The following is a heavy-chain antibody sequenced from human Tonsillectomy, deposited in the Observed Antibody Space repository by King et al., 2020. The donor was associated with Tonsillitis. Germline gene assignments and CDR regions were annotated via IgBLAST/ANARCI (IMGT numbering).Heavy chain of an antibody. CDR2: MSYDGSDK. Sequence: VQLVESGGGVVQPGRSLRLSCAASGFAFSTYGMHWVRQAPGKGLEWVAVMSYDGSDKYYADSGRGRFTISRDNSKNTLSLQRNSLGAEDTAVYYCAKDGVGPTPALSLSFDPWGQGTLVTVSS. D-gene: IGHD1-26*01. V-gene: IGHV3-30*18. CDR1: GFAFSTYG. CDR3: AKDGVGPTPALSLSFDP. J-gene: IGHJ5*02.